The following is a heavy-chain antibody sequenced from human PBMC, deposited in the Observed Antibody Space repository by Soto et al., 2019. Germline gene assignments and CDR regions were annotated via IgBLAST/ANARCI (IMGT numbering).Heavy chain of an antibody. CDR3: AREAIFGVDKNFDY. J-gene: IGHJ4*02. CDR2: INAGNGNT. V-gene: IGHV1-3*05. D-gene: IGHD3-3*01. Sequence: QVQLVQSGAEEKKPGASVKVSCKASGYTFTSYAMHWVRQAPGQRLEWMGWINAGNGNTKYSQKFQGRVTITSDTPASTAYMELSSQRSEDTAVYYCAREAIFGVDKNFDYWGQGTLVTVSS. CDR1: GYTFTSYA.